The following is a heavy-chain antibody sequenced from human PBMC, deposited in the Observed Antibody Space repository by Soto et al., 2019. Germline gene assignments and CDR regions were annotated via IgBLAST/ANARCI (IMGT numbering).Heavy chain of an antibody. CDR2: ISGSGGST. D-gene: IGHD6-19*01. Sequence: GGSLRLSCAASGFTFSSYAMSWVRQAPGKGLEWVSAISGSGGSTYYADSVKGRFTISRDNSKNTLYLQMNSLRAEDTAVYYCAKDLESSGWIYYYYGMDVWGQGTTVTVSS. CDR1: GFTFSSYA. V-gene: IGHV3-23*01. J-gene: IGHJ6*02. CDR3: AKDLESSGWIYYYYGMDV.